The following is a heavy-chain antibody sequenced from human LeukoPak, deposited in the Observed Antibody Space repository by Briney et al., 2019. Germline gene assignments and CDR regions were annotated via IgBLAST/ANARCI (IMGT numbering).Heavy chain of an antibody. CDR1: GGSFSGYY. CDR3: ARGRLVGATYKRGFDY. J-gene: IGHJ4*02. D-gene: IGHD1-26*01. Sequence: SETLSLTCAVYGGSFSGYYWSWIRQPPGEGLEWIGEINHSGSTNYNPSLKSRVTISVDTSKNQFSLKLSSVTAADTAVYYCARGRLVGATYKRGFDYWGQGTLVTVSS. CDR2: INHSGST. V-gene: IGHV4-34*01.